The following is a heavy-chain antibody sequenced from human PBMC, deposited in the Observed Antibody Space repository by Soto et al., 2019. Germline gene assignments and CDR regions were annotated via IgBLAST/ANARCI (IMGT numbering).Heavy chain of an antibody. CDR1: GYTFTSYG. CDR2: ISAYNGNT. V-gene: IGHV1-18*01. D-gene: IGHD2-15*01. CDR3: APTLPDCSCGSCVPGAFDI. Sequence: QVQLVQSGAEVKKPGASVKVSCKASGYTFTSYGISWVRQAPGQGLEWMGWISAYNGNTNYAQKLQGRVTMTTDTSTSTAYMELRSLRSDDTAVYYCAPTLPDCSCGSCVPGAFDIWGQGTMVTVSS. J-gene: IGHJ3*02.